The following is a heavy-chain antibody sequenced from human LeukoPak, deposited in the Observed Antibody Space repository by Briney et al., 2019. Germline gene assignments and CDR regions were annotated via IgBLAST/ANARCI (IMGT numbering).Heavy chain of an antibody. D-gene: IGHD3-3*01. J-gene: IGHJ4*02. CDR2: ISGSGGST. V-gene: IGHV3-23*01. Sequence: GGSLRLSCAASGFTLSNAWMRWVRQAPGKGLEWVSAISGSGGSTYYADSVKGRFTISRDNSKITLYLHMNSLRAEDTAVYYCAKDRLEWLLSSDYWGQGTLVTVSS. CDR1: GFTLSNAW. CDR3: AKDRLEWLLSSDY.